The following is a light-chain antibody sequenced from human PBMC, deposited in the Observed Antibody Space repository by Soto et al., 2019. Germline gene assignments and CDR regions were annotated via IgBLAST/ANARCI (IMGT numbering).Light chain of an antibody. Sequence: DIQMTQSPSTLSASVGDRVTITCRASQSITTWLAWYQQKPGKAPKVLIYKASSLESGVPSRFSGSGSGTEFTLTISSLQPDDFATYHCQQYNSYPWTFCQGTKVEI. CDR3: QQYNSYPWT. CDR2: KAS. V-gene: IGKV1-5*03. J-gene: IGKJ1*01. CDR1: QSITTW.